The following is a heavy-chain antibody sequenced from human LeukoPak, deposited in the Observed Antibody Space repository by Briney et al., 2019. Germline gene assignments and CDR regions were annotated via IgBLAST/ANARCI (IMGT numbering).Heavy chain of an antibody. D-gene: IGHD3-10*01. Sequence: GGSLRLSCAASGFTFSSYSMNWVRQAPGKGLEWVSSISSSSSYIYYADSVKGRFTISRDNAKNSLYLQMNSLRAEDTAVYYCARDTSQVLWFGVCDYWGQGTLVTVSS. CDR3: ARDTSQVLWFGVCDY. CDR2: ISSSSSYI. V-gene: IGHV3-21*01. J-gene: IGHJ4*02. CDR1: GFTFSSYS.